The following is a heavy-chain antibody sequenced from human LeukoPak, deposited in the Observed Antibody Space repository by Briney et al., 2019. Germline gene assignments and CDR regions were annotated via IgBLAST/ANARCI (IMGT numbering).Heavy chain of an antibody. D-gene: IGHD3-22*01. CDR2: IYYSGST. CDR1: GGSISSYY. Sequence: PSETLFLTCTVSGGSISSYYWSWIRQPPGKGLEWIGYIYYSGSTNYNPSLKSRVTISVDTSKNQFSLELSSVTAADTAVYYCARGESYYYDSSGYYYWGQGTLVTVSS. V-gene: IGHV4-59*12. J-gene: IGHJ4*02. CDR3: ARGESYYYDSSGYYY.